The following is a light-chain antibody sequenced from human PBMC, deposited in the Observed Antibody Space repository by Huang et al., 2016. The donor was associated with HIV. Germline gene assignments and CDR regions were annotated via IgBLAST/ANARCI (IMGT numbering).Light chain of an antibody. CDR2: RAS. CDR1: QSVNNSY. CDR3: QQFGSSPPYS. V-gene: IGKV3-20*01. J-gene: IGKJ2*03. Sequence: EILLTQSPDTLSLSPGERATLSCRASQSVNNSYLAWYQQKPGQAPRPLISRASTRATGSPDRFCGSGSGTDFTLTSSRLEPDDVAVYYCQQFGSSPPYSFGQGTKLEIK.